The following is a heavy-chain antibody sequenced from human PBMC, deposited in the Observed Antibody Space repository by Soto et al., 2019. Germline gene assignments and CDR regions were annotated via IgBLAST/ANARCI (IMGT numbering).Heavy chain of an antibody. Sequence: PSETLSLTCAVSSYSISSGYYWGWIRQPPGKGLEWIGSIYHSGSTYYNPSLKSRVTISVDTSKNQFSLKLSSVTAADTAVYYCARVQTTVVFNWFDPWGQGTLVTVSS. CDR3: ARVQTTVVFNWFDP. D-gene: IGHD4-17*01. J-gene: IGHJ5*02. V-gene: IGHV4-38-2*01. CDR1: SYSISSGYY. CDR2: IYHSGST.